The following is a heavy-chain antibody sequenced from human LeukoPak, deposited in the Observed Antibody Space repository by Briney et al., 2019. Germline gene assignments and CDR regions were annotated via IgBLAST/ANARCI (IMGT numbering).Heavy chain of an antibody. J-gene: IGHJ5*02. Sequence: SVKVSCKASGGTFSSYAISWVRQAPGQGLEWMGRIIPILGIANYAQKFQGRVTITADKSTSTAYMELSSLRSEDTAVYYCARHRSSGWYVLSFDPWGQGTLVTVSS. V-gene: IGHV1-69*04. CDR3: ARHRSSGWYVLSFDP. CDR2: IIPILGIA. CDR1: GGTFSSYA. D-gene: IGHD6-19*01.